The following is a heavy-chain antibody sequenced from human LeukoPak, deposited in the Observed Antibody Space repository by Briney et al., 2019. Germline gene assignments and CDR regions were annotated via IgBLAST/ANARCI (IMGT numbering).Heavy chain of an antibody. V-gene: IGHV3-7*03. CDR2: IKEDGSER. D-gene: IGHD3-22*01. Sequence: GGSLRLSCEGSAFIFSGHWMNWVRQTPGKGLEWVASIKEDGSERQYVDSVKGRFSIPRDNTKGSLFLQLNSLRAEDTAVYYCARTRSSGYLTFDYWGQGILVTVSS. J-gene: IGHJ4*02. CDR1: AFIFSGHW. CDR3: ARTRSSGYLTFDY.